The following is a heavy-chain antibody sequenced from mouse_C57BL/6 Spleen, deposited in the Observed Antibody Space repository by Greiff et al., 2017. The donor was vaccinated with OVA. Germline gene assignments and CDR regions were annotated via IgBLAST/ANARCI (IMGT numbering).Heavy chain of an antibody. CDR2: IWGDGRT. CDR1: GFSLTSYG. CDR3: AKGGEGLLPHWYLEV. D-gene: IGHD1-1*01. Sequence: VKLVESGPGLVAPSQSLSLTCTVSGFSLTSYGVSWVRQPPGTGLEWLGVIWGDGRTNYHSAPLSRLSISKDNSKSKVFLNLNSLQTDDTATYYCAKGGEGLLPHWYLEVWGTGTTVTVSS. V-gene: IGHV2-3*01. J-gene: IGHJ1*03.